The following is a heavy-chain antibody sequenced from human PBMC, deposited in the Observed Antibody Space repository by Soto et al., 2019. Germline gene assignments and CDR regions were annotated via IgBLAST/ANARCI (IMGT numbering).Heavy chain of an antibody. CDR3: AKDQEYSSSLAPFDY. J-gene: IGHJ4*02. V-gene: IGHV3-23*01. Sequence: GGSLRLSCAAFGFTFSSYAMSWVRQAPGKGLEWVSAISGSGGSTYYADSVKGRFTISRDNSKNTLYLQMNSLRAEDTAVYYCAKDQEYSSSLAPFDYWGQGTLVTVS. CDR2: ISGSGGST. D-gene: IGHD6-6*01. CDR1: GFTFSSYA.